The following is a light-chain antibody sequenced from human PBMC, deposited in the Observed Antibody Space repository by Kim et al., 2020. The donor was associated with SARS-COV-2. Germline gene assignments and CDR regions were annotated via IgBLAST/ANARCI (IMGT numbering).Light chain of an antibody. CDR1: QSVNTRF. CDR3: QQYRTSSWT. Sequence: SPEETATLSCRASQSVNTRFLAWYQQKPGQAPRLLIYDSSSRATGIPDRFSGSGSGTDFTLTISRLEPEDFAVYYCQQYRTSSWTFGQGTKVDIK. CDR2: DSS. J-gene: IGKJ1*01. V-gene: IGKV3-20*01.